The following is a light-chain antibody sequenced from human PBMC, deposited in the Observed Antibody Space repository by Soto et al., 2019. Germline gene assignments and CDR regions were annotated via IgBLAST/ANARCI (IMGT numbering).Light chain of an antibody. Sequence: DIQMTQSPSTLSASVGDRVTITCRASQNIDNLLAWYQQKRGQAPKVVIFDGSRLETGVPSRFSGSGSGTTFTLTISSLQPDDFATYYCQQYNSYSPTFGPGTKVEI. V-gene: IGKV1-5*01. CDR2: DGS. CDR1: QNIDNL. J-gene: IGKJ1*01. CDR3: QQYNSYSPT.